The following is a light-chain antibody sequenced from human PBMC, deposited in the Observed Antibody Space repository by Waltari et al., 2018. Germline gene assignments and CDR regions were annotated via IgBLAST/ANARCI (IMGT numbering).Light chain of an antibody. CDR2: GDI. J-gene: IGLJ3*02. Sequence: QPVLTQPPSVSGAPGQTVTISCPGSRSNIWAGFDVHWYQQLPGRAPKLLIYGDINRPSGVPDRFSGSKSGTSASLAITGLQAEDEADYYCQSFDSSLAFSEVVFGGGTKLTVL. CDR1: RSNIWAGFD. CDR3: QSFDSSLAFSEVV. V-gene: IGLV1-40*01.